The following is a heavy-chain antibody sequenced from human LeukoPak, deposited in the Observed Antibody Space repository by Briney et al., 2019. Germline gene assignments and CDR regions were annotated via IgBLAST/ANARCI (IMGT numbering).Heavy chain of an antibody. V-gene: IGHV4-59*01. CDR1: GGSISNYY. J-gene: IGHJ5*02. D-gene: IGHD1-26*01. CDR3: AREGGSYYHWFDP. Sequence: SETLSLTCTLSGGSISNYYWSWIRQPPGKGLEWIGNIFYSGSTNYNPSLKSRVTISLDTSKNQFSLKLTSVSAADTAVYYCAREGGSYYHWFDPWGQGTLVTVAS. CDR2: IFYSGST.